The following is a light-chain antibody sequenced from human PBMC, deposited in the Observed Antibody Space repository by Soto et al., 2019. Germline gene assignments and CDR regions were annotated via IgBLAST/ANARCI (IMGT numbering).Light chain of an antibody. CDR1: QSVSSN. CDR3: QQYDNWPRT. V-gene: IGKV3-15*01. J-gene: IGKJ2*02. CDR2: GAS. Sequence: EIVMTQSPVTLSVSPGERASLSCRASQSVSSNLAWYQRKPGQAPRLLIYGASTRATGIPARFSGSGSGTEFTLSISSLQSEDFAVYYCQQYDNWPRTFGQGTNLEIK.